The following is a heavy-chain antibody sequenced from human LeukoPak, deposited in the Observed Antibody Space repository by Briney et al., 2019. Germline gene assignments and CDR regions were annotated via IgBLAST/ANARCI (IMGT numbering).Heavy chain of an antibody. Sequence: SETLSLTCTVSGGSIRSGDYSWNWIRQHPGKGLEWIGYIYYSGSTYYNPSLTSRVTMSVDTSKNQFSLKLSSVTAADTAIYYCARDHTETSSLNFRNYYYGMDIWGQGTTVIVSS. CDR1: GGSIRSGDYS. J-gene: IGHJ6*02. D-gene: IGHD4-4*01. CDR3: ARDHTETSSLNFRNYYYGMDI. V-gene: IGHV4-31*03. CDR2: IYYSGST.